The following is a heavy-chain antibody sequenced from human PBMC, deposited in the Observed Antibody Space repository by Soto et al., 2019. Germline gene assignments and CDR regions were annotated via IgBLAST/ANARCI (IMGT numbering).Heavy chain of an antibody. CDR2: ISAYNGNT. D-gene: IGHD3-22*01. V-gene: IGHV1-18*04. CDR3: ARNPITYYYDSSGYPQFDS. J-gene: IGHJ4*02. Sequence: ASVKVSCKASGYTFTSYGISWVRQAPGQGLEWMGWISAYNGNTNYAQKLQGRVTMTTDTSTSTAYMELRSLRSDDTAVYYCARNPITYYYDSSGYPQFDSWGQGTLVTVSS. CDR1: GYTFTSYG.